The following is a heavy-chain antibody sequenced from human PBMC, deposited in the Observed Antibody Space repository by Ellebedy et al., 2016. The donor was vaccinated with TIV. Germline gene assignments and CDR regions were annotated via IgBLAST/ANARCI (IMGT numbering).Heavy chain of an antibody. D-gene: IGHD2-15*01. CDR2: MNPNSGNT. J-gene: IGHJ4*02. V-gene: IGHV1-8*01. CDR3: GRGRGYASTGRVYYFDY. Sequence: AASVKVSCKASGYTFTDFDINWVRHATGQGLEWVGWMNPNSGNTGSAQKFQGRVTMTRDSSIRTAYMELSSLRSEDTAVYYCGRGRGYASTGRVYYFDYWGQGSLVTVSS. CDR1: GYTFTDFD.